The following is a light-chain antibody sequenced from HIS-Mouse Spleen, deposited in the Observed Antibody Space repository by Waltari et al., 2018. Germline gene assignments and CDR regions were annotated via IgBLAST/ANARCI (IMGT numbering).Light chain of an antibody. V-gene: IGLV1-47*01. CDR1: SSNTGSNY. Sequence: QSVLTHPPSASGTPGQGGTISCSGSSSNTGSNYAYWYQQPPGPAPKLLIYRNNQRPSGVPDRFSGSKSGTSASLAISGLRSEDEADYYCAAWDDSLSGPVFGGGTKLTVL. CDR3: AAWDDSLSGPV. CDR2: RNN. J-gene: IGLJ2*01.